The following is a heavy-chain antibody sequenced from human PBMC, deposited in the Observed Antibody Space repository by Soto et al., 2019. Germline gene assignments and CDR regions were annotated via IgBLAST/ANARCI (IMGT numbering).Heavy chain of an antibody. D-gene: IGHD4-17*01. CDR1: GFTFSSYG. J-gene: IGHJ3*02. CDR3: AKTLWTTVVTDDAFDI. CDR2: ISYDGSNT. V-gene: IGHV3-30*18. Sequence: GGSLRLSCAASGFTFSSYGMHWVRQAPGKGLEWVAVISYDGSNTYSADSVKGRFTISRDNSKNTLYLQMNSLRAEDTAVYYCAKTLWTTVVTDDAFDIWGQGTMVTVSS.